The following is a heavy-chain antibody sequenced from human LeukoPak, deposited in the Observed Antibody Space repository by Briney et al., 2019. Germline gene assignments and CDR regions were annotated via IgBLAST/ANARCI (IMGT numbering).Heavy chain of an antibody. CDR2: IYYSGST. Sequence: SETLSLTCTVSGGSISSYYWSWIRQPPGKGLEWIGYIYYSGSTYYNPSLKSRVTISVDTSKNQFSLKLSSVTAADTAVYYCARVYGDTRRGYMDVWGKGTTVTVSS. CDR3: ARVYGDTRRGYMDV. V-gene: IGHV4-59*12. CDR1: GGSISSYY. J-gene: IGHJ6*03. D-gene: IGHD4-17*01.